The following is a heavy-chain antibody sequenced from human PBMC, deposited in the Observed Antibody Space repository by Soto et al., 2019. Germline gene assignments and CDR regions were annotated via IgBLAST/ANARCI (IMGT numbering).Heavy chain of an antibody. Sequence: PGGSLRLSCAASGFTFSTYGITWVRQAPGKGLEWVSAISGSGDRTYYADAVKGRFTISRDNSKNTLYLQMNSLRAEDTAVYYCARALPYGSGSYFYYFDSWGQGTLVTVSS. D-gene: IGHD3-10*01. CDR3: ARALPYGSGSYFYYFDS. J-gene: IGHJ4*02. CDR2: ISGSGDRT. CDR1: GFTFSTYG. V-gene: IGHV3-23*01.